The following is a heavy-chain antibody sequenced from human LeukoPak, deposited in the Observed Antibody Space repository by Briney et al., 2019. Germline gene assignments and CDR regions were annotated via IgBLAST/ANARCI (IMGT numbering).Heavy chain of an antibody. CDR2: VSASGGST. Sequence: GSLRLSCAASGFTFSIYAMNWVRQAPGKGLEWISTVSASGGSTYYTDSIKGRFTISRDNSKNTLYLQMNSLRADHTAVYYCAKLTVVDYWGQGTLVTVSS. J-gene: IGHJ4*02. CDR1: GFTFSIYA. CDR3: AKLTVVDY. D-gene: IGHD4-23*01. V-gene: IGHV3-23*01.